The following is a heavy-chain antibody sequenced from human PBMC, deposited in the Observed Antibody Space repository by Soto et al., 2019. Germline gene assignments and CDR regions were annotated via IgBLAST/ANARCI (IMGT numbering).Heavy chain of an antibody. Sequence: EVRLLESGGGLIQPGGSLRLSCAASGLTFSNFAMSWVRQAPGKGLEWVSAISGSGDRTYYADSVKGRFTISRDNSKNTLYLQMNSLRAQDTAVYYCATKAGIEAPVTYHFDHWGPGTLVTVSS. V-gene: IGHV3-23*01. CDR1: GLTFSNFA. CDR2: ISGSGDRT. CDR3: ATKAGIEAPVTYHFDH. D-gene: IGHD2-15*01. J-gene: IGHJ4*02.